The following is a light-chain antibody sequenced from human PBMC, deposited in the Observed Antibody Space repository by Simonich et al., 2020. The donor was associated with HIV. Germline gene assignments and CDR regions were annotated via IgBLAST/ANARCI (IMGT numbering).Light chain of an antibody. J-gene: IGKJ4*01. CDR1: QSVSRN. CDR3: QQYGSSALT. Sequence: EIVMTQSPATLSVSPGDTATLSCRASQSVSRNLAWYQQKHGQAPRLLIHGASTRATGIPARFSGSGSGTEFTLTISRLEPEDFAVYYCQQYGSSALTFGGGTKVEIK. V-gene: IGKV3-15*01. CDR2: GAS.